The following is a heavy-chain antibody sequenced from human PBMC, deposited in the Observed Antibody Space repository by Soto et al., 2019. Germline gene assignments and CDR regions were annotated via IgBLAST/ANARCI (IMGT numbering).Heavy chain of an antibody. CDR3: ARKGSGYSGYFDY. V-gene: IGHV3-33*01. Sequence: GGSLRLSCAASGFTFSSYGMHWVRQAPGKGLEWVAVIWYDGSNKYYADSVKGRFTISRDNSKNTLYLQMNSLRAEDTAVYYCARKGSGYSGYFDYWGQGTLVTVSS. CDR1: GFTFSSYG. D-gene: IGHD3-3*01. CDR2: IWYDGSNK. J-gene: IGHJ4*02.